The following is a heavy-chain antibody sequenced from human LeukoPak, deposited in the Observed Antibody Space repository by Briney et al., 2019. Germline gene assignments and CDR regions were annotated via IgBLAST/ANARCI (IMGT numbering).Heavy chain of an antibody. CDR1: GDTFSSYV. Sequence: SVKVSCKASGDTFSSYVISWVRQAPGQGLEWVGGIIPIFGTTNYAQKFQGRVTITADKYTSTAYVEVSSLTSEDTAVYYCARAPMRKIGNTYYYYYMDVWGKGTTVTVSS. J-gene: IGHJ6*03. D-gene: IGHD2/OR15-2a*01. V-gene: IGHV1-69*06. CDR3: ARAPMRKIGNTYYYYYMDV. CDR2: IIPIFGTT.